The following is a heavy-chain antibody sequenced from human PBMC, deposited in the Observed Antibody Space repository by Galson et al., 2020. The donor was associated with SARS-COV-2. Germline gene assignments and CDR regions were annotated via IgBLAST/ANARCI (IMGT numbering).Heavy chain of an antibody. Sequence: GESLKISCAASGFTFSSYGMHWVRQAPGKGLEWVAVISYDGSNKYYADSVKGRFTISRDNSKNTLYLQMNSLRAEDTAVYYCAKERAPGYRYENHFFGYWGQGTRVTVS. CDR2: ISYDGSNK. CDR1: GFTFSSYG. CDR3: AKERAPGYRYENHFFGY. D-gene: IGHD5-18*01. J-gene: IGHJ4*02. V-gene: IGHV3-30*18.